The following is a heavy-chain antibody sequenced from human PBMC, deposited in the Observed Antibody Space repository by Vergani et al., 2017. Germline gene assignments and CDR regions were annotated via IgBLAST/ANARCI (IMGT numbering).Heavy chain of an antibody. V-gene: IGHV5-51*01. D-gene: IGHD3-10*01. CDR3: ARHGSSGSYYKEGMDV. CDR1: GYTFTSYW. J-gene: IGHJ6*02. Sequence: EVQVVQSGAEVKTPGESLKISCKGSGYTFTSYWIGWVRQMPGQGLEWMGIIYPGDSDTRYSPSFQGQVTISADKSISTAYLQWSSLKASDTAMYYCARHGSSGSYYKEGMDVWGQGTTVTVSS. CDR2: IYPGDSDT.